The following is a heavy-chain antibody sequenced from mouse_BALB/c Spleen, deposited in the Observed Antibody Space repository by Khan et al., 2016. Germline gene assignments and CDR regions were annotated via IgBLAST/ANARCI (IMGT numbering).Heavy chain of an antibody. J-gene: IGHJ2*01. CDR3: TRPDGYYDCFDY. CDR1: GFIFSNHW. V-gene: IGHV6-6*02. Sequence: EVKLEESGGGLVQPGGSMKLSCVASGFIFSNHWMNWVRQSPEKGLEWVAEIRLKSNNYTTHYAESVRGRFTISRDDSKSSVYLQMNNLRAEDTGIYFCTRPDGYYDCFDYWGQGTTLAVSS. CDR2: IRLKSNNYTT. D-gene: IGHD2-3*01.